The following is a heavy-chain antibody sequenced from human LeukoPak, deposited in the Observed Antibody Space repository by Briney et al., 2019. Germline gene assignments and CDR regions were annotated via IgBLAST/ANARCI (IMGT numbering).Heavy chain of an antibody. CDR1: GGTFSSYA. D-gene: IGHD3-3*01. V-gene: IGHV1-69*13. Sequence: SVKVSCKASGGTFSSYAISWVRQAPGQGLEWMGGIIPIFGTANYAQKFQGRVTITADESTSTAYMELSSLRSEDTAVYYCARVGGYDFWSGYYTSNWFDPWGQGTLVTVSS. CDR2: IIPIFGTA. J-gene: IGHJ5*02. CDR3: ARVGGYDFWSGYYTSNWFDP.